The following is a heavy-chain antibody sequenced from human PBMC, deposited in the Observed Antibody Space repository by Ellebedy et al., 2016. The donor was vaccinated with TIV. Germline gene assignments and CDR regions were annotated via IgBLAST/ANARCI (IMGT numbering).Heavy chain of an antibody. V-gene: IGHV6-1*01. J-gene: IGHJ4*02. CDR3: VRDPGLGSSRSFDY. CDR2: TYYRSNWNN. Sequence: SQTLPLTCAIPGDSVSSNTAAWNWIRQSPSRGLEWLGRTYYRSNWNNDYAVSVRSRITVNPDTSKNQFSLQLKSVTPDDTAVYYCVRDPGLGSSRSFDYWGQGTPVTVSS. D-gene: IGHD1-26*01. CDR1: GDSVSSNTAA.